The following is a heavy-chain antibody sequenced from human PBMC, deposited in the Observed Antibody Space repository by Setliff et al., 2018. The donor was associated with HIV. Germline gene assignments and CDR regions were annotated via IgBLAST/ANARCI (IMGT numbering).Heavy chain of an antibody. CDR3: ATWGGDSSVYPWAFDI. CDR1: GYTFTGYY. D-gene: IGHD3-22*01. CDR2: LNPNSGGT. J-gene: IGHJ3*02. V-gene: IGHV1-2*06. Sequence: ASVKVFCKASGYTFTGYYMHWVRQAPGQGLEWMGRLNPNSGGTNYAQKFQGRVPMTRDTSISTDYMELSMLRSNDTAVYYRATWGGDSSVYPWAFDIWGQGTMVTVSS.